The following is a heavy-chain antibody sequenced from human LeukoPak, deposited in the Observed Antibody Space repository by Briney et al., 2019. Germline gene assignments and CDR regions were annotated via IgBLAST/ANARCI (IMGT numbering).Heavy chain of an antibody. D-gene: IGHD3-22*01. CDR3: ARVRSGSFIE. Sequence: SHTLSLTCAISGDSVSSNLVTWTWIRQSPSRGLEWLGRTYYRSKWSYDYGESVKSRLTVNADTSKNQFSLQLTSVTPEDTAVYYCARVRSGSFIEWGQGTLVTVSS. V-gene: IGHV6-1*01. CDR1: GDSVSSNLVT. CDR2: TYYRSKWSY. J-gene: IGHJ4*02.